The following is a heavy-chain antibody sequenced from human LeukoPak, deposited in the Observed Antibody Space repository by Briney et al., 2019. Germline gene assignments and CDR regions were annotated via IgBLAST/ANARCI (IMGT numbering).Heavy chain of an antibody. V-gene: IGHV3-30*03. Sequence: TGGSLRFSCAASGLTFSSHWMHWVRQAPGKGLEWVAVISYDGSNKYYADSVKGRFTISRDNSKNTLYLQMNSLRAEDTAVYYCARGWTIAVAGQGAFDIWGQGTMVTVSS. CDR2: ISYDGSNK. CDR1: GLTFSSHW. CDR3: ARGWTIAVAGQGAFDI. D-gene: IGHD6-19*01. J-gene: IGHJ3*02.